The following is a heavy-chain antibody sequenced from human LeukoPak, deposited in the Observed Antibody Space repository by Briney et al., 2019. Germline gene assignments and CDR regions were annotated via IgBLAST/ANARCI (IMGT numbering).Heavy chain of an antibody. V-gene: IGHV4-39*07. Sequence: SETLSLTCTVSGGSISSSSYYWGWIRQPPGKWLEWIGSMYYSGSTHYNPSLKSRVTISLDTSKNQFSLKLSSVTAADTAVYYCAGSGWNGGPFDNWGQGTLVTVSS. D-gene: IGHD6-19*01. CDR2: MYYSGST. CDR1: GGSISSSSYY. CDR3: AGSGWNGGPFDN. J-gene: IGHJ4*02.